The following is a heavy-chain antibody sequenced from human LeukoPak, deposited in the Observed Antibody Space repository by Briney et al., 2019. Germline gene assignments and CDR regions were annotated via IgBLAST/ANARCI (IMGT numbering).Heavy chain of an antibody. D-gene: IGHD6-19*01. V-gene: IGHV3-49*04. Sequence: GGSLRLSCTASVFTFCDYAMSGVRQAPGKGRGRVGFIRSKGYGGTTEYAASVKGRFTISRDDSKSSAYLQMNSLKSEDTAVYYCIRARKLYSSGWYYFDYWGQGTLVTVSS. J-gene: IGHJ4*02. CDR3: IRARKLYSSGWYYFDY. CDR1: VFTFCDYA. CDR2: IRSKGYGGTT.